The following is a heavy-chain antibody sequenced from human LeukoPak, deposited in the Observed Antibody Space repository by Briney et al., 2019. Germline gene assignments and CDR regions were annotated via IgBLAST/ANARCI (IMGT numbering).Heavy chain of an antibody. V-gene: IGHV1-2*02. CDR2: INPNSGGT. J-gene: IGHJ4*02. Sequence: GASVKVSCKAPGYTFTGYYMHWVRQAPGQGLEWMGWINPNSGGTNYAQKFQGRVTMTRDTSISTVYMELSRLRSDDTAVYYCAREAEDSSGPSYYFDYWGQGTLVTVSS. D-gene: IGHD6-19*01. CDR1: GYTFTGYY. CDR3: AREAEDSSGPSYYFDY.